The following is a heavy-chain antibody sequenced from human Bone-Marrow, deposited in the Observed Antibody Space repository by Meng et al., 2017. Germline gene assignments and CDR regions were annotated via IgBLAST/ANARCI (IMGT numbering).Heavy chain of an antibody. V-gene: IGHV7-4-1*02. Sequence: ASVKVSCKASGYTFTSYAMNWVRQAPGQGLEWMGWINTNTGNPTYAQGFTGRFVFSLDTSVSTAYLQISSLKAEDTAVYYCARDSSGYYPQKSFDYRGQGTLGIVS. J-gene: IGHJ4*02. CDR1: GYTFTSYA. CDR2: INTNTGNP. CDR3: ARDSSGYYPQKSFDY. D-gene: IGHD3-22*01.